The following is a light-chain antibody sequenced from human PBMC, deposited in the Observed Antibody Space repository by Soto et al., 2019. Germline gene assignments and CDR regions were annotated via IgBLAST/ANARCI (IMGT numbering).Light chain of an antibody. Sequence: QSALTQPASVSGSPGQSISISCTGTSSDVGGYNYVSWYQQHPGKAPKLVIHDVSRRPSGVSFRFSGSKSGNTAYLTISGLQAEDEADYYCNSYTDTSLYVFGTGTKVTV. CDR1: SSDVGGYNY. J-gene: IGLJ1*01. CDR2: DVS. V-gene: IGLV2-14*03. CDR3: NSYTDTSLYV.